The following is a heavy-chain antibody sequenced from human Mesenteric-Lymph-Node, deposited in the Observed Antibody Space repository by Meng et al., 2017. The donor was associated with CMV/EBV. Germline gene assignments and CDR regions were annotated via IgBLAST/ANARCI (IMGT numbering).Heavy chain of an antibody. CDR2: IYVADSET. CDR1: GYNFASYW. V-gene: IGHV5-51*01. D-gene: IGHD3-9*01. J-gene: IGHJ4*02. CDR3: VAPQRYFDWLPPGY. Sequence: KVSCKGSGYNFASYWIGWVRQTPGKGLEWMGIIYVADSETKYSPSFQGHVTISADKSISTAYLQWSSLTASDTAIYYCVAPQRYFDWLPPGYWGQGTLVTVSS.